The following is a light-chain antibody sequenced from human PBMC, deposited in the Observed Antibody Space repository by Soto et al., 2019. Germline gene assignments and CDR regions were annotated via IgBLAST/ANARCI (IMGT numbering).Light chain of an antibody. CDR1: QTFNSW. CDR3: QQYKSLPLT. J-gene: IGKJ4*01. V-gene: IGKV1-33*01. CDR2: DAS. Sequence: DIQMTQSPSRMYASVGDTITIACRSSQTFNSWVTWYRQKPGEAPNLLIYDASTLETGVPLRFSGSGYGSYFSFTISSLQPEDVATYYCQQYKSLPLTFGGGTKVDIK.